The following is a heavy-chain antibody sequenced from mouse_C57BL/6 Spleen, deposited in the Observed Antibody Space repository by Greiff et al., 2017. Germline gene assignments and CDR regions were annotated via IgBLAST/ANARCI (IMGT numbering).Heavy chain of an antibody. CDR2: IRLKSDNYAT. Sequence: EVNLVESGGGLVQPGGSMKLSCVASGFTFSNYWMNWVRQSPEKGLEWVAQIRLKSDNYATNYAESVKGRFTISRDYSKSSVYLQMNNLRAEDTGIYYCIYCSSPYYYAMDYWGQGTSVTVSS. CDR3: IYCSSPYYYAMDY. V-gene: IGHV6-3*01. J-gene: IGHJ4*01. CDR1: GFTFSNYW. D-gene: IGHD1-1*01.